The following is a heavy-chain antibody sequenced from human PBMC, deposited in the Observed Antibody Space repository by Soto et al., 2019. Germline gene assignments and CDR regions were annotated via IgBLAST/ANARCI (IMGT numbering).Heavy chain of an antibody. CDR2: NHYSGST. V-gene: IGHV4-59*13. CDR1: GGSISGYY. J-gene: IGHJ4*02. Sequence: PSETLSLTCTVSGGSISGYYWSWIRQPPGKGLEWIGYNHYSGSTNYNPSLKSRVTISVDTSKNQFSLRLSSVTAADTAVYYCARVLGYYDILTGYSYPYYFDYWGQGTLVTVSS. CDR3: ARVLGYYDILTGYSYPYYFDY. D-gene: IGHD3-9*01.